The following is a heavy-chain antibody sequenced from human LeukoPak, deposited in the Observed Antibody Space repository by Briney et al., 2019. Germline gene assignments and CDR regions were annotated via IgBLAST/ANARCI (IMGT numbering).Heavy chain of an antibody. CDR1: GYTFTSYY. CDR2: IIPIFGTA. CDR3: ARALSDYGDYIFDY. J-gene: IGHJ4*02. Sequence: APVKVSCKASGYTFTSYYMHWVRQAPGQGVEWMGRIIPIFGTANYAQKFQGRVTITTDESTSTAYMELSSLRSEDTAVYYCARALSDYGDYIFDYWGQGTLVTVSS. D-gene: IGHD4-17*01. V-gene: IGHV1-69*05.